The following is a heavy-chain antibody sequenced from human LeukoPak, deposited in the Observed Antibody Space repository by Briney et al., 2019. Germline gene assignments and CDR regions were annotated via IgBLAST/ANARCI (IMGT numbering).Heavy chain of an antibody. V-gene: IGHV4-4*07. CDR3: ARDLDYYGSGSYLRRRRDVRFDP. Sequence: SETLSLTCTVSGGSISSYYWSWIRQPAGKGLEWIGRIYTSGSTNYNPSLKSRVTMSVDTSKDQFSLKLSSVTAADTAVYYCARDLDYYGSGSYLRRRRDVRFDPWGQGTLVTVSS. CDR1: GGSISSYY. J-gene: IGHJ5*02. D-gene: IGHD3-10*01. CDR2: IYTSGST.